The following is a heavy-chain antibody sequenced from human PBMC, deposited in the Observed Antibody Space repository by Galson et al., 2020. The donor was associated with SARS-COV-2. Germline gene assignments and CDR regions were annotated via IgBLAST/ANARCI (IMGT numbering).Heavy chain of an antibody. CDR1: GFTFSSYS. V-gene: IGHV3-21*01. CDR2: ISSSSSYI. Sequence: GESLKIPCAASGFTFSSYSMNWVRQAPGKGLEWVSSISSSSSYIYYADSVKGRFTISRDNAKNSLYLQMNSLRAEDTAVYYCARDTARPYGMDVWGQGTTVTVSS. D-gene: IGHD5-18*01. CDR3: ARDTARPYGMDV. J-gene: IGHJ6*02.